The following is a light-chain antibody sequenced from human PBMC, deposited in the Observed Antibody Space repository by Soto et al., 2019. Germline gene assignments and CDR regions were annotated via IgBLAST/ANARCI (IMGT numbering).Light chain of an antibody. CDR2: GAS. J-gene: IGKJ2*01. CDR3: QQTSRTPMYT. Sequence: DLQMTQSPSSLSASVGDRVTITCRASQTISNYLNWYQEKPGKAPKLLIYGASSLQSGVPSRFSGSGSGTDFTLTISSLQPEDFATYYCQQTSRTPMYTFGQGTKVEIK. CDR1: QTISNY. V-gene: IGKV1-39*01.